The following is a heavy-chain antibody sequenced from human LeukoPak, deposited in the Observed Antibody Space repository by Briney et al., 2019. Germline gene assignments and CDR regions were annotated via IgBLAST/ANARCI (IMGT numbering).Heavy chain of an antibody. D-gene: IGHD4-11*01. CDR1: GFTFSSYA. CDR2: ISYDGSNK. J-gene: IGHJ4*02. Sequence: GRSLRLSCAASGFTFSSYAMHWVRQAPGKGLEWVAVISYDGSNKYYADSVKGRFTTSRDTSKNTLYLQMNSLRAEDTAVYYCARSGGLQKFDYWGQGTLVTVSS. CDR3: ARSGGLQKFDY. V-gene: IGHV3-30-3*01.